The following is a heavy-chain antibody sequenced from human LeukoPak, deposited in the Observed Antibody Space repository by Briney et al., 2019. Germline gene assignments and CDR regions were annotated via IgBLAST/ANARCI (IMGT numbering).Heavy chain of an antibody. CDR1: GYTFTGYY. V-gene: IGHV1-2*02. Sequence: ASVKVSCKASGYTFTGYYMHWVRQAPGQGLEWMRWINPNSGGTNYAQKFQGRVTMTRDTSISTAYMELSRLRSDDTAVYYCARVPVAGSYYYYYGMDVWGQGTTVTVSS. J-gene: IGHJ6*02. CDR2: INPNSGGT. CDR3: ARVPVAGSYYYYYGMDV. D-gene: IGHD6-19*01.